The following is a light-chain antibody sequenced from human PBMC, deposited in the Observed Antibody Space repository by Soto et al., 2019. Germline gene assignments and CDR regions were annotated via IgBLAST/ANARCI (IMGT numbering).Light chain of an antibody. Sequence: QSALTQPASVSGSPGQSITISCTGTSSDVGSYNLVSWYQQHPGKAPKLMIYEGSKRPSGVSNRFSGSKSGNTASLTISGLQAEDEAYYYCCSYAGNSTFVCGIGTKVTVL. J-gene: IGLJ1*01. V-gene: IGLV2-23*01. CDR3: CSYAGNSTFV. CDR1: SSDVGSYNL. CDR2: EGS.